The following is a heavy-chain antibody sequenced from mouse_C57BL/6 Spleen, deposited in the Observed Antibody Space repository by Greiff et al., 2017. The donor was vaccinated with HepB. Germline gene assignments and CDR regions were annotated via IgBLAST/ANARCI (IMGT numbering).Heavy chain of an antibody. Sequence: QVQLQQSGAELVRPGASVKLSCKASGYTFTDYYINWVKQRPGQGLEWIARIYPGSGNTYYNEKFKGKATLTAEKSSSTAYMQLSSLTSEDSAVYFCAREEGIYYDHYYAMDYWGQGTSVTVSS. J-gene: IGHJ4*01. V-gene: IGHV1-76*01. CDR2: IYPGSGNT. CDR1: GYTFTDYY. CDR3: AREEGIYYDHYYAMDY. D-gene: IGHD2-4*01.